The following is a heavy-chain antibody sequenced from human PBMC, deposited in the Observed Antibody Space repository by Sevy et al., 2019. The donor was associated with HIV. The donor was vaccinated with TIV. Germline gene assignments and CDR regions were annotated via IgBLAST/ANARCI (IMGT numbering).Heavy chain of an antibody. J-gene: IGHJ5*02. D-gene: IGHD3-9*01. Sequence: SGPTLVKPTQTLTLTCTFSGFSLSTSGVGVGWIRQPPGKALEWLALIYWDDDKRYSPSLKSRLTITKDTSKNQVVLTMTNIDTVDTATYYCVHRPENYDILTGYLPNWFDPWGQGTLVTVSS. CDR1: GFSLSTSGVG. V-gene: IGHV2-5*02. CDR3: VHRPENYDILTGYLPNWFDP. CDR2: IYWDDDK.